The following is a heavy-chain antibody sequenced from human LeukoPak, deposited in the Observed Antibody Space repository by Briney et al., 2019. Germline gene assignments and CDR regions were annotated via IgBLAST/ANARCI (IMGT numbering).Heavy chain of an antibody. Sequence: GGSLRLFCAASGFNFNSYEMNGVRQAPGKGLEWVSYISSSGGAIYYADSVQGRFTISRDNAKNSLYLQMNSLRGEDTAVYYCARGPEDYYESSGYFYWWGQGTLVTVSS. V-gene: IGHV3-48*03. CDR2: ISSSGGAI. CDR3: ARGPEDYYESSGYFYW. J-gene: IGHJ4*02. D-gene: IGHD3-22*01. CDR1: GFNFNSYE.